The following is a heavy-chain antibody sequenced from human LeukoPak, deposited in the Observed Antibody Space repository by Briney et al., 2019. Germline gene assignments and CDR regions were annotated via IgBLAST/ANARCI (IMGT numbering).Heavy chain of an antibody. D-gene: IGHD6-6*01. CDR3: ATSSSSGS. J-gene: IGHJ4*02. CDR1: GYTFTGYY. V-gene: IGHV1-2*02. CDR2: INPNSGGT. Sequence: ASVKVSFKASGYTFTGYYIHWVRQAPGQGLEWMGCINPNSGGTSYARKFQGRVTMTRDTSISTAYMELSRLRSDDTAIYYCATSSSSGSWGQGTLVTVSS.